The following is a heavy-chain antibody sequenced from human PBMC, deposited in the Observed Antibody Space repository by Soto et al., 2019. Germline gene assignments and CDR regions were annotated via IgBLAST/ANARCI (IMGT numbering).Heavy chain of an antibody. V-gene: IGHV1-69*08. Sequence: QVQLVQSGAEVKKPGSSVKVSCKASGGTFSSYTISWVRQAPGQGLEWMGRIIPILGIANYAQKFQGRVTITADKSTSTAYMELSSLRSEDTAVYYCARDEMATTPLNYYYGMDVWGQGTTVTVSS. CDR1: GGTFSSYT. J-gene: IGHJ6*02. D-gene: IGHD5-12*01. CDR2: IIPILGIA. CDR3: ARDEMATTPLNYYYGMDV.